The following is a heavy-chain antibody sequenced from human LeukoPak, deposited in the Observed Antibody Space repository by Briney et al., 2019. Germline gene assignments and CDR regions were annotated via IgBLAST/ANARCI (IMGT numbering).Heavy chain of an antibody. Sequence: GGSLRLSCAASGFTFSDYNMNWVRKAPGKGLEWVSYITNGGSTIHHADSVKGRFTISRDNAKKTLYLQMNSLRAEDTAVYYCARSIGLTGGGVDVWGQGTTVTVSS. CDR2: ITNGGSTI. V-gene: IGHV3-11*01. D-gene: IGHD3-9*01. CDR3: ARSIGLTGGGVDV. CDR1: GFTFSDYN. J-gene: IGHJ6*02.